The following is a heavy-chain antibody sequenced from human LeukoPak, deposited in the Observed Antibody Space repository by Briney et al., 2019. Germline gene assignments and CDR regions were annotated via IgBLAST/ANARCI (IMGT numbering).Heavy chain of an antibody. V-gene: IGHV3-7*01. CDR1: GFTFSNSW. D-gene: IGHD2-2*01. CDR2: IKPDGSAQ. CDR3: AKDPFGEGKWGRVVPVAIKMTPYFDH. J-gene: IGHJ4*02. Sequence: GGSLRLSCAASGFTFSNSWMSWVRQAPGKGLEWVATIKPDGSAQYYVDSVKGRFTISRDNAKNSLFLQINSLRAEDTAVYYCAKDPFGEGKWGRVVPVAIKMTPYFDHWGQGTLVTVSS.